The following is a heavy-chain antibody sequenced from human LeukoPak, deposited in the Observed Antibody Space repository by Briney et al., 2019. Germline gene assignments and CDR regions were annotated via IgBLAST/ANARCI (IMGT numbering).Heavy chain of an antibody. V-gene: IGHV4-39*07. D-gene: IGHD3-10*01. CDR1: GGSISSSSYY. J-gene: IGHJ4*02. Sequence: SETLSLTCTVSGGSISSSSYYRGWIRQPPGKGLEWIGSIYYSGSTYYNPSLKSRVTISVDTSKNQFSLKLSSVTAADTAVYYCARGSEYYGSGVDWGQGTLVTVSS. CDR3: ARGSEYYGSGVD. CDR2: IYYSGST.